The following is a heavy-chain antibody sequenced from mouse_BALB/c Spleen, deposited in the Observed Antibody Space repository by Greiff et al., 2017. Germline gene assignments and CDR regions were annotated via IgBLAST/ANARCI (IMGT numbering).Heavy chain of an antibody. V-gene: IGHV10-1*02. CDR1: GFTFNTYA. CDR2: IRSKSNNYAT. Sequence: EVKVVESGGGLVQPKGSLKLSCAASGFTFNTYAMNWVRQAPGKGLEWVARIRSKSNNYATYYADSVKDRFTISRDDSQSMLYLQMNNLKTEDTAMYYCVRHKYGNYHYAMDNWGQGTSVTVSS. CDR3: VRHKYGNYHYAMDN. D-gene: IGHD2-10*02. J-gene: IGHJ4*01.